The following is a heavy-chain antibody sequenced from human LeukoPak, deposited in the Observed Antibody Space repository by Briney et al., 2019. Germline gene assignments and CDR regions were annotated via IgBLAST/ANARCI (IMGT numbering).Heavy chain of an antibody. Sequence: GGSLRLSCTVSGFTVSSNSMSWVRQAPGKGLEWVGRIKSKTDGGTTDYAAPVKGRFTISRDDSKNTLYLQMNSLKTEDTAVYYCTTVSAATPGLDYWGQGTLVTVSS. D-gene: IGHD2-15*01. CDR3: TTVSAATPGLDY. CDR1: GFTVSSNS. V-gene: IGHV3-15*01. CDR2: IKSKTDGGTT. J-gene: IGHJ4*02.